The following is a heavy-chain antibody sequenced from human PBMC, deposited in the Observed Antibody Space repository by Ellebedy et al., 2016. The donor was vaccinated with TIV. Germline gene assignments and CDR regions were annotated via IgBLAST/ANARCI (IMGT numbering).Heavy chain of an antibody. V-gene: IGHV1-3*01. J-gene: IGHJ4*02. Sequence: AASVKVSCKASGFTFVSYAIQWVRHPPGQRLEGLGWINVGNANKRYSQKFQGRVTITRDTSASTAYMELTSLTSEDTAIYYSARARGFSYLDCWGQGTLVTVSS. CDR2: INVGNANK. CDR3: ARARGFSYLDC. CDR1: GFTFVSYA.